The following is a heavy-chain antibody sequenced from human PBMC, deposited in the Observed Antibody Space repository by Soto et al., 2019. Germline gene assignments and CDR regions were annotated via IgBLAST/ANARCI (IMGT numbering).Heavy chain of an antibody. CDR2: TYYRSKWYN. Sequence: SQTLSLTCVISGDSVSSNSAAWNWVRQSPSRGLEWLGRTYYRSKWYNDYAVSVKSRITINPDTSKNQFSLQLNSVTPEDTAVYYCARHGFSEGSNYALPTYWGQGTLVTVSS. CDR3: ARHGFSEGSNYALPTY. CDR1: GDSVSSNSAA. V-gene: IGHV6-1*01. J-gene: IGHJ4*02. D-gene: IGHD4-4*01.